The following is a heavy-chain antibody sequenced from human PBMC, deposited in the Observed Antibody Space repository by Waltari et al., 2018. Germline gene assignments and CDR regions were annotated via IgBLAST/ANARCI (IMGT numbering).Heavy chain of an antibody. J-gene: IGHJ4*02. CDR1: GGSISSSSYY. D-gene: IGHD2-15*01. CDR3: ARRRGGKIGY. V-gene: IGHV4-39*07. Sequence: QLQLQESGPGLVKPSETLSLTCTVSGGSISSSSYYWGWTRQPPGKGLEWIGSIYYSGSTYYNPSLKSRVTISVDTSKNQFSLKLSSVTAADTAVYYCARRRGGKIGYWGQGTLVTVSS. CDR2: IYYSGST.